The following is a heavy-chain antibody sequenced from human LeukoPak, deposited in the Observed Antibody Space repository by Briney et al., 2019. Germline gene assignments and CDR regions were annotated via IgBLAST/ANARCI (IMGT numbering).Heavy chain of an antibody. V-gene: IGHV3-33*01. CDR3: ARGAYYDFWSGYLGPNWFDP. CDR2: IWYDGSNK. CDR1: GFTFSSYG. J-gene: IGHJ5*02. Sequence: GGSLRLSCAASGFTFSSYGMHWVRQAPGKGLEWVAVIWYDGSNKYCADSVKGRFTISRDNSKNTLYPQMNSLRAEDTAVYYCARGAYYDFWSGYLGPNWFDPWGQGTLVTVSS. D-gene: IGHD3-3*01.